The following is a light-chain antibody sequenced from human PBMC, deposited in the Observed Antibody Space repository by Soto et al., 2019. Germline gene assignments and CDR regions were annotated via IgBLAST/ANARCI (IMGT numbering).Light chain of an antibody. J-gene: IGKJ5*01. Sequence: DIPMTQSPSSLSASVGDRVTITCRASQDISNFLAWFQQKPGKAPKSLISAASSLQSGVPSKFSGSGSGTDFTLTINSLQPDDSATYYCQQYMRYPVTFGQGTRLEIK. CDR2: AAS. V-gene: IGKV1-16*02. CDR1: QDISNF. CDR3: QQYMRYPVT.